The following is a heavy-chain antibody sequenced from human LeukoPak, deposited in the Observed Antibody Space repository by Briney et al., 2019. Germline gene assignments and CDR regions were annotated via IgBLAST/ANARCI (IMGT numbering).Heavy chain of an antibody. Sequence: ASGKVSCKASGYTFTSYDINWVRQATGQGLEWMGWMNPNSGNTGYAQKFQGRVTMTRNTSISTAYMELSSLRSEDTAVYYCASGVGGLYYYYGMDVWGQGTTVTVSS. J-gene: IGHJ6*02. CDR1: GYTFTSYD. CDR2: MNPNSGNT. D-gene: IGHD3/OR15-3a*01. V-gene: IGHV1-8*01. CDR3: ASGVGGLYYYYGMDV.